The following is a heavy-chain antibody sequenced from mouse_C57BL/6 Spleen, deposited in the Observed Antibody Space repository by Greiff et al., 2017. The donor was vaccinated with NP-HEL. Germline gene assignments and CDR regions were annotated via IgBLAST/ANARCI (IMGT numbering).Heavy chain of an antibody. Sequence: EVKLQESGGGLVQPGGSMKLSCVASGFTFSNYWMNWVRQSPEKGLEWVAQIRLKSDNYATHYAESVKGRFTISRDDSKSSVYLQMNNLRAEDTGIYYCTGPITTVVGGYFDVWGTGTTVTVSS. CDR3: TGPITTVVGGYFDV. J-gene: IGHJ1*03. D-gene: IGHD1-1*01. CDR2: IRLKSDNYAT. CDR1: GFTFSNYW. V-gene: IGHV6-3*01.